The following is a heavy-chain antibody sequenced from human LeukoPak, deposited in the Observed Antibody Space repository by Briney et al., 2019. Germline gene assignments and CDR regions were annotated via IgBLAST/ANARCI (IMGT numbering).Heavy chain of an antibody. CDR3: ASAVDTAMVEGEYYYMDV. CDR1: GGTFSRYA. CDR2: IIPIFGTA. J-gene: IGHJ6*03. Sequence: ASVKVSCKASGGTFSRYAISWVRQAPGQGLEWMGRIIPIFGTANYAQKFQGRVTITTDESTSTAYMELSSLRSEDTAVYYCASAVDTAMVEGEYYYMDVWGKGTTVTVSS. V-gene: IGHV1-69*05. D-gene: IGHD5-18*01.